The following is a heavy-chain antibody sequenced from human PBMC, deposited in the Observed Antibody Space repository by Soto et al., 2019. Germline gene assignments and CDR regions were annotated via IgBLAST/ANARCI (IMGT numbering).Heavy chain of an antibody. V-gene: IGHV3-7*03. D-gene: IGHD3-22*01. CDR3: ARPDCDSSGYPGCAFDI. Sequence: PGGFLRLSCAASGFTFSSYWMSWVRQAPGKGLEWVANIKQDGSEKYYVDSVKGRFTISRDNAKNSLYLQMNSLRAEDTALYYCARPDCDSSGYPGCAFDIWGQGTMVPVSS. CDR1: GFTFSSYW. J-gene: IGHJ3*02. CDR2: IKQDGSEK.